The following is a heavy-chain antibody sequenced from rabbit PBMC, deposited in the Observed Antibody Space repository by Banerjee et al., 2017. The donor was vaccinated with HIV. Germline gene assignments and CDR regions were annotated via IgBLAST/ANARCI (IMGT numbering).Heavy chain of an antibody. CDR1: GFSFSSYW. CDR2: INTSSGNT. V-gene: IGHV1S40*01. D-gene: IGHD4-1*01. CDR3: ARDLAGVIGWNFDL. J-gene: IGHJ4*01. Sequence: QSLEESGGDLVKPGGTLTLTCKASGFSFSSYWMCWVRQAPGKGLEWIACINTSSGNTVYATWAKGRLTISRTSSTTVALQMTSLTAADTATYFCARDLAGVIGWNFDLWGPG.